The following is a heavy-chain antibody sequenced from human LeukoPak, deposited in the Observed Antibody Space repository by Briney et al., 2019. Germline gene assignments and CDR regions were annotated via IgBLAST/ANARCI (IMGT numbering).Heavy chain of an antibody. D-gene: IGHD2-15*01. V-gene: IGHV1-2*02. CDR1: GYTFTDYY. CDR2: INPNSGGT. CDR3: ARGPLEYCSGGTCYSGRNWFDP. Sequence: ASVKVSCKASGYTFTDYYIHWVRQAPGQGLEWMGWINPNSGGTNYAQRFQGRVTMTRDTSISTVYMELRRLRSDDTAAYYCARGPLEYCSGGTCYSGRNWFDPWGQGTLVTVSS. J-gene: IGHJ5*02.